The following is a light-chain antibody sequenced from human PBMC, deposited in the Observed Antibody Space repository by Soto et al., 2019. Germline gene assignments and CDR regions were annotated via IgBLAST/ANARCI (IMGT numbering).Light chain of an antibody. CDR2: DAS. CDR3: QQYRYLPPA. CDR1: QHISTY. Sequence: DIQMTQSPSSLSASVGDRVTITCQASQHISTYLNWYQQKPGKAPKFLIYDASNLETGVPSRFSGNGSGTDFTFTISSLQPEDFATYYCQQYRYLPPAFGGGTKVEIK. J-gene: IGKJ4*01. V-gene: IGKV1-33*01.